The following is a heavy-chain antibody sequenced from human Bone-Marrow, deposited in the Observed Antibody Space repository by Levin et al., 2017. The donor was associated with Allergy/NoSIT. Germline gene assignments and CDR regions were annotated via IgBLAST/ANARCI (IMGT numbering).Heavy chain of an antibody. CDR1: GFTVSSNY. V-gene: IGHV3-66*01. CDR3: SSAPGFTDY. Sequence: LSGGSLRLSCAASGFTVSSNYMAWVRQVPGKGLEWVSVMYSTGTTYYADSVKGRFTISRDSSKNTLYLQMNSLRAEDTAVYYCSSAPGFTDYWGQGTLVTVSS. CDR2: MYSTGTT. J-gene: IGHJ4*02.